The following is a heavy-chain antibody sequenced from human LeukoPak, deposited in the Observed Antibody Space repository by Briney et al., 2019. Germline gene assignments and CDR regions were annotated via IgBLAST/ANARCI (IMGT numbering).Heavy chain of an antibody. D-gene: IGHD1-26*01. Sequence: GSVKLSCTASGYTFSNYGMTWVRQAPGQGLEWLGWISGYDGNINYAQKFEDRVTLSTDTSTSTAYMDLTNLRSDDTAVYYCARRWELDFWGQGTLVTVSS. CDR1: GYTFSNYG. CDR3: ARRWELDF. V-gene: IGHV1-18*01. J-gene: IGHJ4*02. CDR2: ISGYDGNI.